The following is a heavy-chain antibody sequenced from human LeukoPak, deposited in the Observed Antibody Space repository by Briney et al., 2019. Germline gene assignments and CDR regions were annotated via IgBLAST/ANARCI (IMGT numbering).Heavy chain of an antibody. CDR1: GYTFTGYY. CDR3: ARDLVWDYYYYYGMDV. D-gene: IGHD2-2*01. CDR2: INPNSGGT. Sequence: EASVKVSCKASGYTFTGYYMHWVRQAPGQGLEWMGWINPNSGGTNYAQKFQGRVTMTRDTSISTAYMELSRLRSDDTAVYYCARDLVWDYYYYYGMDVWGQGTTVTVSS. V-gene: IGHV1-2*02. J-gene: IGHJ6*02.